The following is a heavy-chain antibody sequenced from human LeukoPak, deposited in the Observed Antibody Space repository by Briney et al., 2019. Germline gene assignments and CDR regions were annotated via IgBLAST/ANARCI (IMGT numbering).Heavy chain of an antibody. D-gene: IGHD2-15*01. J-gene: IGHJ4*02. CDR3: ARDPEDIDY. CDR2: ISSSSNVI. Sequence: GGSLRLSCTASGFTFSRYSMNWVRQAPGKGLEWVSYISSSSNVIQYADSVKGRFTISRDNAKNSLYLQMNSLRAEDTAVYYCARDPEDIDYWGQGTLVTVSS. V-gene: IGHV3-48*01. CDR1: GFTFSRYS.